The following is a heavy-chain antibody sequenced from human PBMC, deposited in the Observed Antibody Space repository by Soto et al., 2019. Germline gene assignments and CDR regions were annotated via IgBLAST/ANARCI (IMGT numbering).Heavy chain of an antibody. J-gene: IGHJ5*02. Sequence: ASVKVSCKASGYTFTSYVISWVRQAPGQGHEWMGWISAYNGNTNYAQKLQGRVTMTTDTSTSTAYMELRSLRSDDTAVYYCARGLHYDFWSGFWFDPWGQGTLVTVSS. V-gene: IGHV1-18*04. CDR2: ISAYNGNT. CDR3: ARGLHYDFWSGFWFDP. CDR1: GYTFTSYV. D-gene: IGHD3-3*01.